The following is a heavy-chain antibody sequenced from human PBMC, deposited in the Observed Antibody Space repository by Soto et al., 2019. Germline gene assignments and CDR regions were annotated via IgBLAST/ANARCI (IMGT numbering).Heavy chain of an antibody. CDR2: IYPGDSDT. D-gene: IGHD3-22*01. V-gene: IGHV5-51*01. CDR1: GYSFTSYW. CDR3: ARQSYYYDSSGYYYYYYGMDV. J-gene: IGHJ6*02. Sequence: GESLKISCKGSGYSFTSYWIGWVRQMPGKGLEWMGIIYPGDSDTRYSPSFQGQVTISADKSISTAYLQWSSLKASDTAMYYCARQSYYYDSSGYYYYYYGMDVWGQGTSVTVSS.